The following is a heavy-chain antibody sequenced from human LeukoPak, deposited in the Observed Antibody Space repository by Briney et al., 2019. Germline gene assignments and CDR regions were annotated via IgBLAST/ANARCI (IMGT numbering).Heavy chain of an antibody. CDR3: AKSGGSYYSTLDS. CDR1: GVTFSSYG. D-gene: IGHD1-26*01. J-gene: IGHJ4*02. Sequence: RGSLRLSCAASGVTFSSYGAQWGRRAPGRGLEWVALFSSDGRAKYYADSVKGRFTISRDSSKNTLYLQMTSLRPEATAVYYCAKSGGSYYSTLDSWGQGTLVTVSS. CDR2: FSSDGRAK. V-gene: IGHV3-30*18.